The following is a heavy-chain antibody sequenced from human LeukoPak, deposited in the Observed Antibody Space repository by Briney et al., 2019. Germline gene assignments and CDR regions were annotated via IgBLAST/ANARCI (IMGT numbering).Heavy chain of an antibody. V-gene: IGHV4-38-2*02. J-gene: IGHJ4*02. D-gene: IGHD2-15*01. Sequence: PSETLSLTCTVSGYSISSGYYWGWIRQPPGKGLEWIGSIYHSGSTYYNPSLKSRVTISVDTSKNQFSLKLSSVTAADTAVYYCARLGYCSGGSCSDYWGQGTLVTVSS. CDR1: GYSISSGYY. CDR2: IYHSGST. CDR3: ARLGYCSGGSCSDY.